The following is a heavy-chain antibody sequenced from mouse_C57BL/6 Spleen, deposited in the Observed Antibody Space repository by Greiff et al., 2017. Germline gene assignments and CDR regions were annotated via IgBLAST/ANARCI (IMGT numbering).Heavy chain of an antibody. Sequence: QVQLQQPGAELVRPGTSVKLSCKASGYTFTSYWMPWVQQRPGQGLEWIGVIDPSDSYTNYNQTVKGKATLTVDTASSTAYMQLSSLTSEDSAVYYCAKTAQAPYGDYWGQGTSVTVSS. J-gene: IGHJ4*01. V-gene: IGHV1-59*01. CDR2: IDPSDSYT. CDR1: GYTFTSYW. CDR3: AKTAQAPYGDY. D-gene: IGHD3-2*02.